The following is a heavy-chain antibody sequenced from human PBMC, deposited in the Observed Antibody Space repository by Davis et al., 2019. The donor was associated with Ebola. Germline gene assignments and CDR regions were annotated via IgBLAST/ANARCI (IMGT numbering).Heavy chain of an antibody. CDR1: GFTFSSYG. V-gene: IGHV3-33*01. J-gene: IGHJ4*02. CDR3: ARVSNYGGPDY. D-gene: IGHD4-23*01. CDR2: IWYDGSNK. Sequence: GESLKISCAASGFTFSSYGMHWVRQAPGKGLEWVAVIWYDGSNKYYADSVKGRFTISRDNSKNTLYLQMNSLRAEDTAVYYCARVSNYGGPDYWGQGTLVTVSS.